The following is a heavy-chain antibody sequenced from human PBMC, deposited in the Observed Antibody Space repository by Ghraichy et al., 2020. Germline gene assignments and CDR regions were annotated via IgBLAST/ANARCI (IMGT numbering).Heavy chain of an antibody. CDR1: GYTLSSYG. CDR2: ISGYNGNT. J-gene: IGHJ6*02. V-gene: IGHV1-18*01. Sequence: APVKVSCKASGYTLSSYGLTWVRQAPGQGLEWMGWISGYNGNTNYAQNLQGRVNMTRDTSTSTAYMELRSLTSDDTAVYYCARVAGTTVTTQFGLDVWGQGTTVTVSS. CDR3: ARVAGTTVTTQFGLDV. D-gene: IGHD4-17*01.